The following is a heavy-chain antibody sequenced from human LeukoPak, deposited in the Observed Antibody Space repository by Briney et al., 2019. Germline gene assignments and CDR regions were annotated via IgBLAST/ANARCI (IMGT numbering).Heavy chain of an antibody. J-gene: IGHJ4*02. CDR3: ARDPFRRQSPVEHDY. D-gene: IGHD1/OR15-1a*01. Sequence: SGGSLRLSCAASGFTFSSAGRSWVRQAPGKGLEWVTLISWDGGSTYYADSVKGRFTISRDNAKNSLYLQMNSLRAEDTAVYYCARDPFRRQSPVEHDYWGQGTLVTVSS. V-gene: IGHV3-20*04. CDR1: GFTFSSAG. CDR2: ISWDGGST.